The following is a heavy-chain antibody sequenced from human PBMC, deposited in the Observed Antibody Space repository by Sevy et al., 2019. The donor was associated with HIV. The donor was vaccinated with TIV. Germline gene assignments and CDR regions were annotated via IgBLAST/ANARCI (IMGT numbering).Heavy chain of an antibody. CDR2: ISYDGSNK. Sequence: GGSLRLPCAAYGFTFSSYAMHWVRQAPGKGLEWVAVISYDGSNKYYADSVKGRFTISRDNSKNTLYLQMNSLRAEDTAVYYCAREVAGRIAVAGISYYGMDVWGQGTTVTVSS. CDR1: GFTFSSYA. J-gene: IGHJ6*02. D-gene: IGHD6-19*01. V-gene: IGHV3-30-3*01. CDR3: AREVAGRIAVAGISYYGMDV.